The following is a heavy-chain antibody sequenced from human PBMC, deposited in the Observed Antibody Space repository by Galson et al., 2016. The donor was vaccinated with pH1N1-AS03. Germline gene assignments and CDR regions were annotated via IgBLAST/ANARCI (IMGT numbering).Heavy chain of an antibody. D-gene: IGHD3-22*01. J-gene: IGHJ4*02. Sequence: IPVFNTVKYEQKFQGRVTITTDESTSTAYMEVRSLRSEDTAVYYCAKRTSGYLDSWGQGTLVTVSS. CDR3: AKRTSGYLDS. CDR2: IPVFNTV. V-gene: IGHV1-69*05.